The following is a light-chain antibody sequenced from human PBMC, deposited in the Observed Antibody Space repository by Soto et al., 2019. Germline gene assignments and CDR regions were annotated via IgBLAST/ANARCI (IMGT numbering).Light chain of an antibody. CDR1: SSDVGGYNY. J-gene: IGLJ3*02. CDR2: EVS. V-gene: IGLV2-14*01. CDR3: SSYTSSSPWV. Sequence: QSALPQPASVSGSPGHSITLSCTGTSSDVGGYNYVSWYQQHPGNAPKLMIYEVSNRPSGVSNRFSGSKSGNTASLTISGLPAEDEADYYFSSYTSSSPWVFGGGTKLTVL.